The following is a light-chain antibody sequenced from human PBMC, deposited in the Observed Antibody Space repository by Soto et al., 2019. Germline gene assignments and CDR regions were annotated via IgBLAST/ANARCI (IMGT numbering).Light chain of an antibody. CDR1: SSDVGGYSY. Sequence: QSVLTQPASVSGSPGQSIAISCTGTSSDVGGYSYVSWYQQQPGQAPQLVLSDVSNRPSGASDRLSGSKSGNTASLTISGLQTEDEADYYCASYTTSSTYVFGTGTKVTVL. CDR2: DVS. V-gene: IGLV2-14*01. J-gene: IGLJ1*01. CDR3: ASYTTSSTYV.